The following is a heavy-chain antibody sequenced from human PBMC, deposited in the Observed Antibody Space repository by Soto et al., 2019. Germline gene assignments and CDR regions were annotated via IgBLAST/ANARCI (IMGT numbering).Heavy chain of an antibody. CDR1: GFTLTELP. V-gene: IGHV1-24*01. CDR2: FDPEDGET. Sequence: ASVKVSCKVSGFTLTELPMYWVRQAPGQGLEWMGGFDPEDGETIYAQKFQGRVTMTEDTSTDTAYMELSSLRSEDTAVYYCAKSVGTYYYYGMDVWGQGTTVTVSS. CDR3: AKSVGTYYYYGMDV. J-gene: IGHJ6*02. D-gene: IGHD1-26*01.